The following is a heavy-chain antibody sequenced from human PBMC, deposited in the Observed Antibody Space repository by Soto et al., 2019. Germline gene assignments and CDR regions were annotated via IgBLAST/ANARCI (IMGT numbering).Heavy chain of an antibody. Sequence: GGSLRLSCAASGFTFSSYGMNWVRQAPGKGLEWVSSISSSSSYVYYADSVKGRFTISRDNAKNSLYLQMNSLRAEDTAVYYCARVGYRWYFDYWGQGTLVTVSS. CDR2: ISSSSSYV. CDR3: ARVGYRWYFDY. CDR1: GFTFSSYG. D-gene: IGHD6-13*01. J-gene: IGHJ4*02. V-gene: IGHV3-21*01.